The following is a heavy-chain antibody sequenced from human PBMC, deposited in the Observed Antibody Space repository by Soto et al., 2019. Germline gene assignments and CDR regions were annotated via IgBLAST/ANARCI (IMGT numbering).Heavy chain of an antibody. D-gene: IGHD2-15*01. V-gene: IGHV4-34*01. CDR1: GGSFSGYY. CDR2: INHSGST. Sequence: ETLSLTCAVYGGSFSGYYWSWIRQPPGKGLEWIGEINHSGSTNYNPSLKSRVTISVDTSKNQFSLKLSSVTAADAAVYYCAGWSTIGDYYFMAVSGKRTTVTGSS. CDR3: AGWSTIGDYYFMAV. J-gene: IGHJ6*03.